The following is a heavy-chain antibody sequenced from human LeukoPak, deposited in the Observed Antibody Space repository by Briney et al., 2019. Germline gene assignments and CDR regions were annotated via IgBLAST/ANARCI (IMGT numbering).Heavy chain of an antibody. CDR3: ARDGKINYYSLRINDAFDI. D-gene: IGHD2-21*01. CDR1: GYTFTSYG. CDR2: ISAYNGNT. Sequence: GASVKVSCKASGYTFTSYGISWVRQAPGQGLEWMGWISAYNGNTNYAQKLQGRVTMTTDTSTSTAYMELRSLRSDDTAVYYCARDGKINYYSLRINDAFDIWGQGTMVTVSS. V-gene: IGHV1-18*01. J-gene: IGHJ3*02.